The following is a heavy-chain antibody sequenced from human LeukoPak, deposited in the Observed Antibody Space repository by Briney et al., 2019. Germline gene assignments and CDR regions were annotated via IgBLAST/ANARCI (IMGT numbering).Heavy chain of an antibody. Sequence: PGGSLRLSCAASRFTFSSYGMHWVRQAPGKGLEWVAVIWYDGSNKYYADSVKGRFTISRDNSKNTLYLKMNSLRAEDTAVYYCARDHARYCSSTSCYGGEGFDYWGQGTLVTVSS. CDR3: ARDHARYCSSTSCYGGEGFDY. V-gene: IGHV3-33*01. CDR1: RFTFSSYG. J-gene: IGHJ4*02. D-gene: IGHD2-2*01. CDR2: IWYDGSNK.